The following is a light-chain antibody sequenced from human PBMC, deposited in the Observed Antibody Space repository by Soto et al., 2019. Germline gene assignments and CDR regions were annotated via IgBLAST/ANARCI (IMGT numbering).Light chain of an antibody. J-gene: IGKJ4*01. CDR1: QSVSSSF. Sequence: IVLTQSPGTLSLSPGERATLSCRATQSVSSSFLAWYQQRPGQAPRLLIFGASNRATGIPDRFSGSGSGTDFSLTISRLEPEDCAAYYCQQYGNSITFGGGTKVDIK. CDR2: GAS. CDR3: QQYGNSIT. V-gene: IGKV3-20*01.